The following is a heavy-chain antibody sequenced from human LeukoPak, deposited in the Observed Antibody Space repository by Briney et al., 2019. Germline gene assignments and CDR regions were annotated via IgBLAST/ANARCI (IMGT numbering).Heavy chain of an antibody. Sequence: ASVKVSCTASGYTFTIYAMNWVRQAPGQGLEWMGWINTNTGNPTYAQGFTGRFVFSLDTSVSTAYLQISSLKAEDTAVYYCARGPLTYYYDSSGPDAFDIWGQGTMVTVSS. CDR1: GYTFTIYA. D-gene: IGHD3-22*01. CDR3: ARGPLTYYYDSSGPDAFDI. CDR2: INTNTGNP. V-gene: IGHV7-4-1*02. J-gene: IGHJ3*02.